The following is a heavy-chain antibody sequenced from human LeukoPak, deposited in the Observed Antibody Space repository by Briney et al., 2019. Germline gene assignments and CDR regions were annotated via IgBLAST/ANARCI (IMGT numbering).Heavy chain of an antibody. CDR2: IYYSGST. D-gene: IGHD2-2*01. CDR1: GGSISSSSYY. CDR3: AKDGYGLPAPSGY. Sequence: SETLSLTCTVSGGSISSSSYYWGWIRQPPGKGLEWIGSIYYSGSTYYNPSLKSRVTISVDTSKNQFSLKLSSVTAADTAVYYCAKDGYGLPAPSGYWGQGTLVTVSS. J-gene: IGHJ4*02. V-gene: IGHV4-39*02.